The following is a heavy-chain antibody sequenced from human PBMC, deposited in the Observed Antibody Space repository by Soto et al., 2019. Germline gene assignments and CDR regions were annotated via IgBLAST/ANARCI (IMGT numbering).Heavy chain of an antibody. CDR3: TSPAKAGDIVLLNEY. V-gene: IGHV3-73*02. CDR1: GFNFSGAA. J-gene: IGHJ4*02. CDR2: IRSKAKRYST. D-gene: IGHD2-8*01. Sequence: EVQLVESGGGLVQPGGSLKLSCAASGFNFSGAAMHWVRQASGKGLEWVGRIRSKAKRYSTAYAASVKGRFSISRDDSKNTAYLQMNSLNTEDTAVYYCTSPAKAGDIVLLNEYWGQGTLVIVSS.